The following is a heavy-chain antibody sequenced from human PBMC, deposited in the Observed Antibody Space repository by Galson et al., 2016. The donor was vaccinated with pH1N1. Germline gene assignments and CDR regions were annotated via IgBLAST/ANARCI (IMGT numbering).Heavy chain of an antibody. CDR2: IYYSGST. Sequence: EWIGYIYYSGSTYYNPSLESRITISVDTSKNQFSLKLSSVTAADTAVYYCARGRRSTVTNNYFDYWGQGTLVTVSS. D-gene: IGHD4-17*01. J-gene: IGHJ4*02. V-gene: IGHV4-31*02. CDR3: ARGRRSTVTNNYFDY.